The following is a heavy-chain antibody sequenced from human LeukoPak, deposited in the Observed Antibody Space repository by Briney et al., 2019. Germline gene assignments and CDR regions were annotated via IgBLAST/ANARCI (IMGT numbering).Heavy chain of an antibody. J-gene: IGHJ4*02. CDR1: GGSISDYY. V-gene: IGHV4-59*01. CDR2: INYSGNT. CDR3: AREGRQDYVYFDY. Sequence: SETLSLTCTVSGGSISDYYWSWIRQPPGKGLEWIGYINYSGNTNYNPSLKSRVTISVDTSKNQFSLRLTSVTAADTAVFYCAREGRQDYVYFDYWGQGSLVTVSS. D-gene: IGHD4-17*01.